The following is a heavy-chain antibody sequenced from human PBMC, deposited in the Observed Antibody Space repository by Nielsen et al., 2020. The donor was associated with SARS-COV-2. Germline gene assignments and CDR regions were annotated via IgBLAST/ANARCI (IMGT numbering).Heavy chain of an antibody. D-gene: IGHD3-3*01. V-gene: IGHV3-30*18. CDR3: AKDVWSGAHQIGPDY. CDR1: GFTFTNYG. Sequence: GGSLRPSCAASGFTFTNYGMHWVRQVAGKGLEWVAIVSRDGSDTFYVDSVKGRFTISRDNSKNTVYLQMNSLRAEDTAVYHCAKDVWSGAHQIGPDYWGQGTLVTVSS. J-gene: IGHJ4*02. CDR2: VSRDGSDT.